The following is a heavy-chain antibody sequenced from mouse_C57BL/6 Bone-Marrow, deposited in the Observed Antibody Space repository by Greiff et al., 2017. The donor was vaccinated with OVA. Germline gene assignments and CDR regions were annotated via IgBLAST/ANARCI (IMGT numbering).Heavy chain of an antibody. Sequence: QVQLKQSGAELVRPGASVKLSCKASGYTFTDYYINWVKQRPGQGLEWIARIYPGSGNTYYNEKFKGKATLTAEKSSSTAYMQLSSLTSEDSAVYFCARGGYYVYYYAMDYWGQGTSVTVSS. V-gene: IGHV1-76*01. J-gene: IGHJ4*01. D-gene: IGHD2-3*01. CDR3: ARGGYYVYYYAMDY. CDR2: IYPGSGNT. CDR1: GYTFTDYY.